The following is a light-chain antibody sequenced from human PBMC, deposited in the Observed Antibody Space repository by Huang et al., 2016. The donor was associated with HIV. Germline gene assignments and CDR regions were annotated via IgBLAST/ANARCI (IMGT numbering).Light chain of an antibody. J-gene: IGKJ3*01. CDR3: QQYERPPDT. CDR2: GAS. V-gene: IGKV3-20*01. CDR1: QSVCIY. Sequence: EIVLTQSPGTLSLSPGERATLSCRASQSVCIYLAWYQQKPGQAPRLLIYGASTWVTGIPDRFSGGGSGTDFTLSISRLEPEDFAVYYCQQYERPPDTFGPGTKVNIK.